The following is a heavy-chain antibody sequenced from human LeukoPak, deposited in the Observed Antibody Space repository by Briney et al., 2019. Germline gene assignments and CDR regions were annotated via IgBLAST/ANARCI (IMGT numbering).Heavy chain of an antibody. D-gene: IGHD6-13*01. CDR3: AKEGARLGIAVSGPFDY. CDR1: GFTFDDYA. J-gene: IGHJ4*02. CDR2: ISWNSSSI. V-gene: IGHV3-9*01. Sequence: GGSLRLSCAASGFTFDDYAMHWVRQAPGKGLEWVSGISWNSSSIDYTDSVKGRFTISRDNAKNSLFLQMNSLRAEDTALYYCAKEGARLGIAVSGPFDYWAREPWSPSPQ.